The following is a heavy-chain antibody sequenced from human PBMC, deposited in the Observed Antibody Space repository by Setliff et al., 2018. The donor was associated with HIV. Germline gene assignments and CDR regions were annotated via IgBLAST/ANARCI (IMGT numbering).Heavy chain of an antibody. D-gene: IGHD3-22*01. Sequence: ASVKVSCKASGYTFTSYYIHWVRQAPGQGLEWMGIVIPNSGDTKYAERFQGRVTMTRDTSISTVYLDLNTLTSDDTAVYYCARERWDSSGYYYRTLNWFDPWGQGTLVTVS. CDR3: ARERWDSSGYYYRTLNWFDP. CDR1: GYTFTSYY. J-gene: IGHJ5*02. V-gene: IGHV1-2*02. CDR2: VIPNSGDT.